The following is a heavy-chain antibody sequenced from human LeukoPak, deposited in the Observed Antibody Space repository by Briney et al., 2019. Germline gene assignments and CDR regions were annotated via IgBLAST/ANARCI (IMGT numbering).Heavy chain of an antibody. CDR3: ARERYSYGYNWFDP. J-gene: IGHJ5*02. CDR1: GGSFSGYY. Sequence: SETLSLTCAVYGGSFSGYYWSWIRQPPGKGLEWIGEINHSGSTNCNPSLKSRVTISVDTSKNQFSLKLSSVTAADTAVYYCARERYSYGYNWFDPWGQGTLVTVSS. V-gene: IGHV4-34*01. D-gene: IGHD5-18*01. CDR2: INHSGST.